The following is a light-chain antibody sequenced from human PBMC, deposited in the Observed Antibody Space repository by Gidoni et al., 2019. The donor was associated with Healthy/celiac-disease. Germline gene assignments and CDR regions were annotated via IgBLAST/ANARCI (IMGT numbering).Light chain of an antibody. V-gene: IGKV1-27*01. J-gene: IGKJ1*01. CDR3: QKYNSALWT. CDR1: QGISNY. Sequence: IQMTQSPSSLSASVGDIVTITCRASQGISNYLAWYQQKPGKVPKLLIYAASTLQSGVPSRFSGSGSGTDFTLTIRSLQPEDVATYYCQKYNSALWTFGQGTKVEIK. CDR2: AAS.